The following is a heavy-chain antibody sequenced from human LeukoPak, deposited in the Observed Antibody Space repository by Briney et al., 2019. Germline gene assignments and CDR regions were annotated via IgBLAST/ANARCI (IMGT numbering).Heavy chain of an antibody. CDR2: IKSKTDGGTT. CDR1: GFTFGNAW. Sequence: GVSLRLSCAASGFTFGNAWMNWVRQAPGKGLEWVGRIKSKTDGGTTDYAAPVIGRFTISRDDSKNTLYLQMNSLKTEDTAVYYCVSPMIGFDYWGQGTLVTVSS. V-gene: IGHV3-15*07. CDR3: VSPMIGFDY. J-gene: IGHJ4*02. D-gene: IGHD3-22*01.